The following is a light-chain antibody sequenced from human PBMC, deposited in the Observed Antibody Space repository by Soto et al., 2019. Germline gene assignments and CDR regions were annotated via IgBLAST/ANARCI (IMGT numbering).Light chain of an antibody. CDR2: DVS. V-gene: IGLV2-14*01. J-gene: IGLJ2*01. CDR3: SSYTSSSTLL. Sequence: QSVLTQPASVSGSPGQSITFSCTGTSNDIGGYNYVSWYQQHPGKAPKLMIFDVSNRPSGVSYHFSGSKSGNTASLTISGLQAEDEADYYCSSYTSSSTLLFGGGTKLTVL. CDR1: SNDIGGYNY.